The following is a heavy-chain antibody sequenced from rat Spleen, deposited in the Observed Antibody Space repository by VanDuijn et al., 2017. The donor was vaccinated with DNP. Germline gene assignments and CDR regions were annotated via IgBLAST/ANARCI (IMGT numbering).Heavy chain of an antibody. J-gene: IGHJ4*01. CDR2: ISTSGGST. V-gene: IGHV5-25*01. D-gene: IGHD4-3*01. CDR1: GFTFSNYD. CDR3: ASLRPYYYAMDA. Sequence: EVQLVESGGGLVQPGRSLKLSCAASGFTFSNYDMAWVRQAPTKGLEWVASISTSGGSTYYRDSVKGRFTVSRDNAKSTLYLQMDSLRSEDTATYYCASLRPYYYAMDAWGQGTSVTVSS.